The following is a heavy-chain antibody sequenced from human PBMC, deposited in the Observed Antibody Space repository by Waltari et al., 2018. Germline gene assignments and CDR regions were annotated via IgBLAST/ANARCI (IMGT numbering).Heavy chain of an antibody. CDR2: MNPNSGNT. CDR3: ARGERITIFGVVIPYRHISY. D-gene: IGHD3-3*01. J-gene: IGHJ4*02. CDR1: GYTFTSYD. V-gene: IGHV1-8*01. Sequence: QVQLVQSGAEVKKPGASVKVSCKASGYTFTSYDINWVRQATGQGLEWMGWMNPNSGNTGYAQNFQGRVTMTRNTSISTAYMELSSLRSEDTAVYYCARGERITIFGVVIPYRHISYWGQGTLVTVSS.